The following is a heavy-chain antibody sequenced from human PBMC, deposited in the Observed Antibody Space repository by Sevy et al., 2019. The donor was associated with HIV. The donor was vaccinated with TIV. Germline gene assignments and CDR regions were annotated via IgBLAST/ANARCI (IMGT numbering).Heavy chain of an antibody. D-gene: IGHD3-10*01. J-gene: IGHJ5*02. Sequence: GGCLRLSCTASGFTFSSYGMHWVRQAPGKGLECVAVIWYDGSNKYYADSVKGRFTISRDNSKNTLYLQMNSLRAEDTAVYYCARDRSTMVRGVTYNWFDPWGQGTLVTVSS. CDR1: GFTFSSYG. V-gene: IGHV3-33*01. CDR2: IWYDGSNK. CDR3: ARDRSTMVRGVTYNWFDP.